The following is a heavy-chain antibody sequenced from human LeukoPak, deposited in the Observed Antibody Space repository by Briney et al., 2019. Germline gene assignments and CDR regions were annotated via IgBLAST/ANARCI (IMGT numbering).Heavy chain of an antibody. D-gene: IGHD3-10*01. J-gene: IGHJ4*02. V-gene: IGHV3-48*04. CDR2: ISSSSSTI. CDR3: ARDGEMVRGVINYFDY. CDR1: GFTFSSYS. Sequence: QTGGSLRLSCAASGFTFSSYSMNRVRQAPGKGLEWVSYISSSSSTIYYADSVKGRFTISRDNAKNSLYLQMNSLRAEDTAVYYCARDGEMVRGVINYFDYWGQGTLVTVSS.